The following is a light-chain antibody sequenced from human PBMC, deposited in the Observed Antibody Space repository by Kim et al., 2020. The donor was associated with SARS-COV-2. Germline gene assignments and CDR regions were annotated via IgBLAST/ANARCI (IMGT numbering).Light chain of an antibody. J-gene: IGLJ3*02. CDR1: ALPNQY. V-gene: IGLV3-25*03. Sequence: RGQTARITCSGDALPNQYAYWFQQKPGQAPVLVIYEDTERPSGIPERFSGSTSGTTVTLTISGVQAEDEADYYCQSSDSSDTFWVFGGGTQLTVL. CDR3: QSSDSSDTFWV. CDR2: EDT.